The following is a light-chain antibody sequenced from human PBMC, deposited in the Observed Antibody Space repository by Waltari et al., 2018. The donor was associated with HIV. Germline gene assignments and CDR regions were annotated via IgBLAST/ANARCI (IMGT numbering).Light chain of an antibody. V-gene: IGLV1-47*01. Sequence: QSVLSQSPSISATPGQRVAISCSGSTSNIGSHSVYWYQQFPGTTPKLLVYWNSQRPSGVPDRFSGSKSGTSASLVISGLRSEDEADYYCATWDGTLSAQIFGEGTKLTVL. J-gene: IGLJ2*01. CDR3: ATWDGTLSAQI. CDR1: TSNIGSHS. CDR2: WNS.